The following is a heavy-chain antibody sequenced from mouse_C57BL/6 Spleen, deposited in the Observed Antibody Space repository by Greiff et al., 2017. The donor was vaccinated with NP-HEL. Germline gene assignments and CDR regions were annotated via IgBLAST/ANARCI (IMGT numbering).Heavy chain of an antibody. CDR2: ILPGSGST. D-gene: IGHD1-1*01. J-gene: IGHJ2*01. Sequence: VKLQQSGAELMKPGASVKLSCKATGYTFTGYWIEWVKQRPGHGLEWIGEILPGSGSTNYNGKFKGKATLTADKSSSTAYMQLSSLTSEDSAVYFCARYYYGSSLDYWGQGTTLTVSS. V-gene: IGHV1-9*01. CDR1: GYTFTGYW. CDR3: ARYYYGSSLDY.